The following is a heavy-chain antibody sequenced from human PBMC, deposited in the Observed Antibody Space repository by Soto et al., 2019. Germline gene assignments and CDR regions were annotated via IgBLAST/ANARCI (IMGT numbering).Heavy chain of an antibody. D-gene: IGHD2-15*01. Sequence: LRLSCAASGFTFSSYGMHWVRQAPGKGLEWVAVISYDGSNKYYADSVKGRFTISRDNSKNTLYLQMNSLRAEDTAVYYCAKDSGGRRIVYYMDVWGKGTTVTGSS. CDR1: GFTFSSYG. J-gene: IGHJ6*03. CDR3: AKDSGGRRIVYYMDV. V-gene: IGHV3-30*18. CDR2: ISYDGSNK.